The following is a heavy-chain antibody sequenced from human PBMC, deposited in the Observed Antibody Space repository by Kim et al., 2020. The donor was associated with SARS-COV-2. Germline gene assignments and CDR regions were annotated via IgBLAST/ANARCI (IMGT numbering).Heavy chain of an antibody. V-gene: IGHV3-23*01. J-gene: IGHJ4*02. CDR3: AKGVDYYGSGSPPDY. Sequence: DTGNGRFTISRDNSKNTLYLQMNSLRAEDTAVYYCAKGVDYYGSGSPPDYWGQGTLVTVSS. D-gene: IGHD3-10*01.